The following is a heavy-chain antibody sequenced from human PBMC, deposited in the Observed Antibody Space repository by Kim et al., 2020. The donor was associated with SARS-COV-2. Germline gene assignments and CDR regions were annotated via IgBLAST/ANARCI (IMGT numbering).Heavy chain of an antibody. CDR3: ARRAISGFLVY. D-gene: IGHD3-3*01. J-gene: IGHJ4*02. Sequence: SETLSLTCTVSGGSISSGGYYWSWIRQHPGKGLEWIGYIYYSGSTYYNPSLKSRVTISVDTSKNQFSLKLSSVTAADTAVYYCARRAISGFLVYWGQGTMVTVSS. CDR2: IYYSGST. CDR1: GGSISSGGYY. V-gene: IGHV4-31*03.